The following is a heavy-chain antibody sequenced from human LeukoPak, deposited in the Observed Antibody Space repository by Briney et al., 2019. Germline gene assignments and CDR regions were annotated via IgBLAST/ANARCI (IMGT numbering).Heavy chain of an antibody. Sequence: GGSLRLSCAASGFTFNTYAMSWVRQAPGKGLEWVSSISASGGSTYYADSVKGRFTISKDNSKNTLSLQMNSLRAEDTAVYYCAKAIGDLEYYMDVWGKGTTVTISS. D-gene: IGHD3-16*01. CDR1: GFTFNTYA. CDR3: AKAIGDLEYYMDV. CDR2: ISASGGST. J-gene: IGHJ6*03. V-gene: IGHV3-23*01.